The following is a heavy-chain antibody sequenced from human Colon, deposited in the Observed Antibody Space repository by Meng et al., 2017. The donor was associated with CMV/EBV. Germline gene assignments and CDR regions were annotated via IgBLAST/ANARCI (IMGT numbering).Heavy chain of an antibody. V-gene: IGHV1-58*02. CDR2: VVLVSGNT. CDR1: GYTFTSYG. D-gene: IGHD2-21*01. Sequence: SVKVSCKASGYTFTSYGISWVRQARGQRPEWIGWVVLVSGNTHFAQEFQGRVTISWDMSTSTSYMDFSTVRSDDTAVYYCVGGEGPNKYFTFWGQGTLVTVSS. CDR3: VGGEGPNKYFTF. J-gene: IGHJ4*02.